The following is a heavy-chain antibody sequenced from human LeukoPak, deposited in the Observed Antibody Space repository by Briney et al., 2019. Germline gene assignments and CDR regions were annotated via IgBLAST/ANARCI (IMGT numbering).Heavy chain of an antibody. Sequence: PSVTLSLTCTVSGGSISSSNYYWGWLRHSPRKGLEWIGSIFYSVSPAYNPSLKSRVTISVDTSKNQFSLRLSSVPAADTAVYYCSRENGAFSPFGYWGQGTLVTVPS. D-gene: IGHD2-8*01. J-gene: IGHJ4*02. CDR2: IFYSVSP. V-gene: IGHV4-39*07. CDR3: SRENGAFSPFGY. CDR1: GGSISSSNYY.